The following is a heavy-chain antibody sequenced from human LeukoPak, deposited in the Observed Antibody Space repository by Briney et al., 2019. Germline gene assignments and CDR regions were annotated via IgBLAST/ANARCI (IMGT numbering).Heavy chain of an antibody. CDR1: GYTFTSYF. CDR2: INPSGGST. V-gene: IGHV1-46*01. D-gene: IGHD2-2*02. Sequence: ASVKVSFTASGYTFTSYFMHWVRQAPGQGLEWMGVINPSGGSTSYAQKFQGRVTMTRDTSTSTVYMELSSLRSEDTAVYYCARVSRDCSSTSCYNDAFDIWGQGTMVTVSS. CDR3: ARVSRDCSSTSCYNDAFDI. J-gene: IGHJ3*02.